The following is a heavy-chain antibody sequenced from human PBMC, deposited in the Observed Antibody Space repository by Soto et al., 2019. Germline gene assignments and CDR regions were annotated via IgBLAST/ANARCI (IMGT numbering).Heavy chain of an antibody. D-gene: IGHD2-2*01. V-gene: IGHV1-69*01. CDR2: IIPIFGTA. J-gene: IGHJ5*02. CDR1: GGTFSSYA. Sequence: QVQLVQSGAEVKKPGSSVKVSCKASGGTFSSYAISWVRQAPGQGLEWMGGIIPIFGTANYAQKFQGRFTITADESTSPAYMELSSLRSEDTAVYYCARTSSDIVVVPAAKHYNWFDPWGQGTLVTVSS. CDR3: ARTSSDIVVVPAAKHYNWFDP.